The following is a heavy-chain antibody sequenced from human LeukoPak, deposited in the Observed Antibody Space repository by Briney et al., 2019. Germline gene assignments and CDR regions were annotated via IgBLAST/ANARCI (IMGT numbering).Heavy chain of an antibody. V-gene: IGHV3-66*01. CDR2: IYSGGSA. CDR1: GFTVSSNY. Sequence: GGSLRLSCAASGFTVSSNYMSWVRQAPGKGLEWVSVIYSGGSAYYADSVKGRFTISRDNSKNTLYLQMNSLRAEDTAVYYCARDRYSYGPPNFDYWGQGTLVTVSS. J-gene: IGHJ4*02. D-gene: IGHD5-18*01. CDR3: ARDRYSYGPPNFDY.